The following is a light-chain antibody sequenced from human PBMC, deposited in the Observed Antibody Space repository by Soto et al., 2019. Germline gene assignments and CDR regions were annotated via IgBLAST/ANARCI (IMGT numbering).Light chain of an antibody. CDR1: SSDVGGYNY. CDR2: DVS. V-gene: IGLV2-14*01. J-gene: IGLJ1*01. CDR3: SSYTSSSSGV. Sequence: QSALTQPASVSGSPGQSITISCTGTSSDVGGYNYVSWYQQHPGKAPKLMIYDVSNRPSGVSNRFSGSKSGNTASLTISGLQAEDAADYYCSSYTSSSSGVFGTGTKLTVL.